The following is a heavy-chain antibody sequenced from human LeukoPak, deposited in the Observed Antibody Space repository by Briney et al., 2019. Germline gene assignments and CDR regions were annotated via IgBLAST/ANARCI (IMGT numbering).Heavy chain of an antibody. Sequence: PSETLSLTCTVSGGSISSYYWSWIRQPPGKGLEWIGYIYYSGSTNYNPSLKSRVTISVDTSKNQFSLKLSSVTAADTAVYYCARRRPSGSGWSFDYWGQGTLVTVSS. CDR3: ARRRPSGSGWSFDY. CDR1: GGSISSYY. D-gene: IGHD6-19*01. CDR2: IYYSGST. V-gene: IGHV4-59*08. J-gene: IGHJ4*02.